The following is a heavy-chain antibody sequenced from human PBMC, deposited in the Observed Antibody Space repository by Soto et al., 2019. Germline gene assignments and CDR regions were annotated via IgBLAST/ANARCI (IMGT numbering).Heavy chain of an antibody. J-gene: IGHJ6*02. CDR2: ISAYNGNT. V-gene: IGHV1-18*01. CDR1: GYTFTSYG. Sequence: VSVKVSCKASGYTFTSYGISWVRQAPGQGLEWMGWISAYNGNTNYAQKLQGRVTMTTDTSTSTAYMELRSLRSDDTAVYYCAREVVATIRRYYYYGMDVWGQGTTVTVSS. D-gene: IGHD5-12*01. CDR3: AREVVATIRRYYYYGMDV.